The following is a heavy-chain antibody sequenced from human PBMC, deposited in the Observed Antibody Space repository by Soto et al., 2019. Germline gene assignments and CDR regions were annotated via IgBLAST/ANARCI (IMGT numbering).Heavy chain of an antibody. Sequence: QIQLVQSGAEVRKPGSSVKVSCTFSGGTFSDYTINWVRQAPGHGLEWLGRFIPILDKAHYAQRFEGRVTTAGSTSPDTFPNTVSLELNRLPSDYTAIYYCATDHSMRYGDYLFDHWGQGALVTVSS. CDR2: FIPILDKA. V-gene: IGHV1-69*08. CDR1: GGTFSDYT. J-gene: IGHJ4*02. D-gene: IGHD4-17*01. CDR3: ATDHSMRYGDYLFDH.